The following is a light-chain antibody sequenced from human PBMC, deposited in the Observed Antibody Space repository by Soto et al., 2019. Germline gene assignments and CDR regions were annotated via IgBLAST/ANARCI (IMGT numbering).Light chain of an antibody. J-gene: IGLJ3*02. CDR1: SSNIGSNT. V-gene: IGLV1-44*01. Sequence: QTVVTQPPSASGTPGQRVTISCSGSSSNIGSNTVNWYQQLPGTAPKLLIYGNNQRPSGVPDRFSGSKSGTSASLAISGLQSEDEADYYCAAWDDSLNGVFGGGTQLTVL. CDR3: AAWDDSLNGV. CDR2: GNN.